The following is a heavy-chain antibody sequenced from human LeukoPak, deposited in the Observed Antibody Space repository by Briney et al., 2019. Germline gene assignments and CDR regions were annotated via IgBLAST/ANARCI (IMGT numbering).Heavy chain of an antibody. CDR3: ARNPDYDFWSGYYTGPDY. D-gene: IGHD3-3*01. Sequence: GGSLRLSCAASGFTFSSYAMSWVRQAPGKGLEWVSAISGSGSTIYYADSVKGRFTISRDNAKNSLYLQMNSLRAEDTAVYYCARNPDYDFWSGYYTGPDYWGQGTLVTVSS. V-gene: IGHV3-48*03. CDR1: GFTFSSYA. J-gene: IGHJ4*02. CDR2: ISGSGSTI.